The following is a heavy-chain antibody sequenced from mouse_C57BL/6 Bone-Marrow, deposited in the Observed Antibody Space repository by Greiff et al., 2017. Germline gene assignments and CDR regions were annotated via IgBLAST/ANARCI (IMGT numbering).Heavy chain of an antibody. CDR2: IYPGDGDT. D-gene: IGHD1-1*01. Sequence: QVQLKQSGAELVKPGASVKISCKASGYAFSSYWMNWVKQRPGKGLEWIGQIYPGDGDTNYNGKFKGKATLTADKSSSTAYMQLSSLTSADSAVXFCARDSHYDGSSRSDVWGTGTTVTVSS. V-gene: IGHV1-80*01. CDR1: GYAFSSYW. CDR3: ARDSHYDGSSRSDV. J-gene: IGHJ1*03.